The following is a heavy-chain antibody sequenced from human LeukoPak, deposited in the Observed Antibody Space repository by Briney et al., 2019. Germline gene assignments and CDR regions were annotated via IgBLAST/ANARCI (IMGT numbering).Heavy chain of an antibody. CDR2: IYGSTSA. J-gene: IGHJ4*02. Sequence: PGGSLRLSCAASGFTVSSNYINWVRQAPGQGLEWVSLIYGSTSADYADSVKGRFTISRDTSMNTVYLQMNSLRAEDTAVYYCARLNFGDDYWGQGTLVTVSS. CDR1: GFTVSSNY. V-gene: IGHV3-66*01. D-gene: IGHD4-17*01. CDR3: ARLNFGDDY.